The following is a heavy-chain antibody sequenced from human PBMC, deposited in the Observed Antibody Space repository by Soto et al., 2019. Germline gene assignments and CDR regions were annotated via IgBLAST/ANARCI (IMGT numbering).Heavy chain of an antibody. CDR1: GGSISSSSYY. J-gene: IGHJ4*02. CDR2: IYYSGST. V-gene: IGHV4-39*01. CDR3: ATYGRGYCSGGSCYKSFDY. D-gene: IGHD2-15*01. Sequence: SLTCTVSGGSISSSSYYWGWIRQPPGKGLEWIGSIYYSGSTYYNPSLRSRVTISVDTSKNQFSLKPSSVTAADTAVYYCATYGRGYCSGGSCYKSFDYWGQGTLVTVSS.